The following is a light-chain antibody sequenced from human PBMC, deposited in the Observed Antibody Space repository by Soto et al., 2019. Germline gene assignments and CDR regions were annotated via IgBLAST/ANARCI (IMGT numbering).Light chain of an antibody. Sequence: SALKHAGSGSWVPRQGSNISRTGTRNDGGGYNYVSWYQQHPGKAPKFMIYDVSNRPSGVSNRFSGSKSGNTASLTISGLQAEDEADYYCSSYTTSNTRQIVFGTGTKVTVL. CDR1: RNDGGGYNY. V-gene: IGLV2-14*01. J-gene: IGLJ1*01. CDR2: DVS. CDR3: SSYTTSNTRQIV.